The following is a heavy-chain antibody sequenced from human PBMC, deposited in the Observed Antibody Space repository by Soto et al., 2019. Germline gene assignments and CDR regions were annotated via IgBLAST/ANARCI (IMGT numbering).Heavy chain of an antibody. J-gene: IGHJ3*02. Sequence: QVQLQQWGAGLLKPSETLSLTCAVYGGFVSSGSYYWSWIRQPPGKGLEWIGEMSHVGGTNFNQSLKSRVTISVDTSKNKFSLKMSSVTAADTALYYCARVERGTATTVVDAFDIWGPGTMVTVSS. CDR2: MSHVGGT. CDR3: ARVERGTATTVVDAFDI. D-gene: IGHD1-1*01. V-gene: IGHV4-34*01. CDR1: GGFVSSGSYY.